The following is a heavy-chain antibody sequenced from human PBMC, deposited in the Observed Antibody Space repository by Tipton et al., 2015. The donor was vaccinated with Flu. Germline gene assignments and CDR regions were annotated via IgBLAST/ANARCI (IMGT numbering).Heavy chain of an antibody. J-gene: IGHJ5*01. CDR2: IYDSRTT. CDR1: GGSISNYY. D-gene: IGHD2-2*01. V-gene: IGHV4-59*01. CDR3: VRGGGYCSTTACRVTWTDSCACHVNWSDS. Sequence: TLSLTCIVSGGSISNYYWSWIRQSPGKGLEWIGYIYDSRTTHYNPSLESRVTISVDTSKKELSLQVKSVTAADTAVYYCVRGGGYCSTTACRVTWTDSCACHVNWSDSWGQGTLVTVSS.